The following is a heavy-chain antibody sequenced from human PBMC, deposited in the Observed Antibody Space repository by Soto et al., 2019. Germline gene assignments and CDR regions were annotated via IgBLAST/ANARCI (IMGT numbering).Heavy chain of an antibody. CDR2: ISAYNGNT. Sequence: ASVKVSCKASGYTFTSYGISWVRQAPGQGLEWMGWISAYNGNTNYAQELQGRVTMTTDTSTSTAYMELRSLRSDDTAVYYCARDVGYSYGYLPYYYGMDVWGQGTTVTV. D-gene: IGHD5-18*01. J-gene: IGHJ6*02. CDR1: GYTFTSYG. V-gene: IGHV1-18*04. CDR3: ARDVGYSYGYLPYYYGMDV.